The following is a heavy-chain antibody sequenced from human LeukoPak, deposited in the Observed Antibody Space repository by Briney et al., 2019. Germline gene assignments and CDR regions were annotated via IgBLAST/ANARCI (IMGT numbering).Heavy chain of an antibody. CDR3: ARGRIGIA. V-gene: IGHV1-8*02. J-gene: IGHJ5*02. D-gene: IGHD1-14*01. Sequence: ASVKVSCKASGYTFTNFDVNWVRQAAGQGLEWIGYINLNNVDTDSAQKFQGRITMTRDTSINTAYMELSSLRSDDSAMYYCARGRIGIAWGQGTLVTVSS. CDR1: GYTFTNFD. CDR2: INLNNVDT.